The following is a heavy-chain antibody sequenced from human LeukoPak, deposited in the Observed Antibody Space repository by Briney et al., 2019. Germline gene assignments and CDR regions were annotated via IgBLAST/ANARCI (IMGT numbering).Heavy chain of an antibody. Sequence: GGSLRLSCVASGFSFSDSVIHWVRQAPGKGLEWVAVISHDVKTTYYADSAKGRFTISRDNSRNTVFLQMNSLRAEDTAMYYCARKRGFGNYYYYGMDVWGQGTTVTVSS. V-gene: IGHV3-30*04. CDR1: GFSFSDSV. J-gene: IGHJ6*02. CDR3: ARKRGFGNYYYYGMDV. D-gene: IGHD3-10*01. CDR2: ISHDVKTT.